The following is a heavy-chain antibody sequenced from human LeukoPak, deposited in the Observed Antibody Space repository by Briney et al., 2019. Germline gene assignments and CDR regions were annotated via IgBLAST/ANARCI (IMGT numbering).Heavy chain of an antibody. D-gene: IGHD6-13*01. J-gene: IGHJ4*02. CDR1: NYSIMTNNYH. V-gene: IGHV4-38-2*01. CDR3: ARLKAAGTVHYFDY. Sequence: SETLSLTCAVSNYSIMTNNYHWAWIRQPPGKGLEWIGNIYHSGNTYYSPSLRGRLTMSLDTSKNHLSLNLRSVTAADTAVYFCARLKAAGTVHYFDYWGRGTLVTVSS. CDR2: IYHSGNT.